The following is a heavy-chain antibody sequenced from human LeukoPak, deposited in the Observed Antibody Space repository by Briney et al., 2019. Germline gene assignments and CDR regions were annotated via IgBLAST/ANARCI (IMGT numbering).Heavy chain of an antibody. CDR1: GGSFSGYY. V-gene: IGHV3-23*01. Sequence: PSETLSLTCAVYGGSFSGYYWSWVRQAPGKGLEWVSAISGSGGSTYYADSVKGRFTISRDNSKNTLYLQMNSLRAEDTAVYYCAKDRLREGYFDYWGQGTLVTVSS. CDR2: ISGSGGST. J-gene: IGHJ4*02. D-gene: IGHD3-16*01. CDR3: AKDRLREGYFDY.